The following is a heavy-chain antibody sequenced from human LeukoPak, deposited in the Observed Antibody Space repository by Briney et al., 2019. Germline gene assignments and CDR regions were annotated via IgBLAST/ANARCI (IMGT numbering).Heavy chain of an antibody. CDR2: IKQDGSEK. D-gene: IGHD3-10*01. V-gene: IGHV3-7*03. CDR1: GFTFSSYW. Sequence: GGSLRLSCAASGFTFSSYWMSWVRQAPGKGLEWVANIKQDGSEKYYADSVKGRFTISRDNSKNTLYLQMNSLRAEDTAVYYCAKDLLVRGVIIGSDAFDIWGQGTMVTVSS. CDR3: AKDLLVRGVIIGSDAFDI. J-gene: IGHJ3*02.